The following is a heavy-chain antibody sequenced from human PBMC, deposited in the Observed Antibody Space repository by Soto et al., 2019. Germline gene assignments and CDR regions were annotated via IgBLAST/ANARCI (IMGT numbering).Heavy chain of an antibody. Sequence: SETLTLTCTVSGGSVSSGSYYWSWIRQPPGKGLEWMGYIYYSGSTNYNPSIKSRVTISVDTSKNQFSLKLSSVTAADTAVYYCARDIRSYSGYDYGYYYGMDVWGQGTTVTVSS. D-gene: IGHD5-12*01. J-gene: IGHJ6*02. V-gene: IGHV4-61*01. CDR3: ARDIRSYSGYDYGYYYGMDV. CDR1: GGSVSSGSYY. CDR2: IYYSGST.